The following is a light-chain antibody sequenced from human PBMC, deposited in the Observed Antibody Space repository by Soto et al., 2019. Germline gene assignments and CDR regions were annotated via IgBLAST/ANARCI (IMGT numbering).Light chain of an antibody. CDR3: QQYGNSVPFT. Sequence: EIVLTQSPGTLSLSPGETATLSCRSSQSVISSYLAWYQQKPGQPPRLLIFGTSIRATGIPDRISGSGSGTDFSLTISRLEPEEFAVYYCQQYGNSVPFTFGQGTKLEIK. V-gene: IGKV3-20*01. CDR1: QSVISSY. CDR2: GTS. J-gene: IGKJ2*01.